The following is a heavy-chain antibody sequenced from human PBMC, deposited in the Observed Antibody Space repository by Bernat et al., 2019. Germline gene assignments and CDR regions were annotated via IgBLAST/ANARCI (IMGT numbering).Heavy chain of an antibody. V-gene: IGHV1-69*01. CDR3: AEGPRARYYYYYGMDV. J-gene: IGHJ6*02. Sequence: QVQLVESGAEVKKPGSSVKVSCKASGGTFSSYAISWVRQAPGQGLEWMGGIIPIFGTANYAQKFQGRVTITADESTSTAYMELSSLRSEDTAVYYCAEGPRARYYYYYGMDVWGQGTTVTVSS. CDR2: IIPIFGTA. CDR1: GGTFSSYA.